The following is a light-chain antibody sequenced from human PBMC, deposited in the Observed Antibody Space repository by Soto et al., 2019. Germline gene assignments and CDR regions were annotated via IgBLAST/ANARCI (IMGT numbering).Light chain of an antibody. CDR2: EGS. Sequence: QSALTQPASVSGSPGQSITISCTGTSRDVGGYKYVSWYQKPPGKAPKVIIFEGSSRPSGVSNRFSGSKSGNTASLTISGLQAEDGGDYYRRSNTSTSTLWLFGGGTKLTVL. J-gene: IGLJ3*02. V-gene: IGLV2-14*01. CDR3: RSNTSTSTLWL. CDR1: SRDVGGYKY.